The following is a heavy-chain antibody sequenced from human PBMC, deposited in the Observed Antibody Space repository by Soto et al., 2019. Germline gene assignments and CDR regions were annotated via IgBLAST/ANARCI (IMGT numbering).Heavy chain of an antibody. CDR2: INVGNGNT. J-gene: IGHJ4*02. Sequence: VSVTVSGAASGYTGPHYAVHWVGQAPGQGLEWMGWINVGNGNTGYSRKFQGRVTNARDMSASTAYIEVTSLTSEDTAIYYCAREGAHYTPLDHWGQGTLVTVAS. V-gene: IGHV1-3*01. CDR3: AREGAHYTPLDH. CDR1: GYTGPHYA. D-gene: IGHD2-15*01.